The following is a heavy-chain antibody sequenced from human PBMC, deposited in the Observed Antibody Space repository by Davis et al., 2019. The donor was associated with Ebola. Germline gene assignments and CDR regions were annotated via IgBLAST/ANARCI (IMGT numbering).Heavy chain of an antibody. CDR2: IYPDDSDT. V-gene: IGHV5-51*01. CDR3: ASSVAVVPKYDFDN. J-gene: IGHJ4*02. CDR1: GYTFTSYW. D-gene: IGHD6-6*01. Sequence: GESLKISCQTSGYTFTSYWIGWVRQMPGKGLEWMGIIYPDDSDTRYSTSFQGQVTISVEKAISTAYLQWSSLRASDTAIYFCASSVAVVPKYDFDNWGQETLVTVSS.